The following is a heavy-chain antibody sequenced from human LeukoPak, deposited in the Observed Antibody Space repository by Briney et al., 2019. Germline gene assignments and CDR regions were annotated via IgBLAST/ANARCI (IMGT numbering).Heavy chain of an antibody. V-gene: IGHV3-23*01. CDR2: ISGSGDNT. D-gene: IGHD1-7*01. CDR1: GFTFSSYA. J-gene: IGHJ4*02. Sequence: GGSLRLSCAASGFTFSSYAMEWVRQAPGKGLEWVSYISGSGDNTYYADSVKGRFTISRDNSKNTLSLQMNSLRAEDTAVYYCARDWGMELELQIRFDYWGQGTLVTVSS. CDR3: ARDWGMELELQIRFDY.